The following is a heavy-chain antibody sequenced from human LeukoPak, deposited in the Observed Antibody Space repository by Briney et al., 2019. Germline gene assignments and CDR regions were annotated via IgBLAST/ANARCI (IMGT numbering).Heavy chain of an antibody. J-gene: IGHJ5*02. CDR3: ARGATIGVSRWFDP. D-gene: IGHD1-26*01. Sequence: ASVQVSCKACGYNLTGYYMHWVRQAPGHRLESMGWINPNSGGTNYAQKFQDRVTMTRDTPISTAYMELSRLRSDDTAVYYCARGATIGVSRWFDPWGQGTLVTVSS. V-gene: IGHV1-2*02. CDR2: INPNSGGT. CDR1: GYNLTGYY.